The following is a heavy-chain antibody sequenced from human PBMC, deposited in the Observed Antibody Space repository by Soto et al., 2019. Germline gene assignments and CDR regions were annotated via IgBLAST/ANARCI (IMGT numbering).Heavy chain of an antibody. Sequence: GASVKVSCKASGYTFTSYGISWVRQAPGQGLEWMGWISAYNGNTNYAQKFQGRVTMTTDTSTSTAFLELRSLRSDDTAVYYCARDPGYYDILTGYSSYGMDVWGQGTTVTVSS. CDR1: GYTFTSYG. J-gene: IGHJ6*02. D-gene: IGHD3-9*01. CDR3: ARDPGYYDILTGYSSYGMDV. V-gene: IGHV1-18*01. CDR2: ISAYNGNT.